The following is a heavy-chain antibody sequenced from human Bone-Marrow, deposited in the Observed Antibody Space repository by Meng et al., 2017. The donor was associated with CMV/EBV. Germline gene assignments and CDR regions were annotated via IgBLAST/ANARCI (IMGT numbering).Heavy chain of an antibody. D-gene: IGHD2-2*01. Sequence: GESLKISCAASGFTFSTYAMHWVRQAPDKGLEWVAVISYDGTNKYYADSVKGRFTISRDNSKNTLYVQMNSLRAEDTAVYYCASLSSTRVYYYYGIDVWGQGTTVTVS. CDR2: ISYDGTNK. CDR3: ASLSSTRVYYYYGIDV. J-gene: IGHJ6*02. CDR1: GFTFSTYA. V-gene: IGHV3-30-3*01.